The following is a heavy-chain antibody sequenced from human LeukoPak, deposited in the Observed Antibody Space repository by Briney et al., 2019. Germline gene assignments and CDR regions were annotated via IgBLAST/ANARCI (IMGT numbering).Heavy chain of an antibody. D-gene: IGHD3-10*01. Sequence: GGSLRLSCAASGFTFSSHAMSWVRQAPGKGLEWVSAISGSGGSTYYADSVKGRFTISRDNSKNTLYLQMNSLRAEDTAVYYCAKPGAYGSGSYTENWGQGTLVTVSS. V-gene: IGHV3-23*01. CDR2: ISGSGGST. CDR3: AKPGAYGSGSYTEN. CDR1: GFTFSSHA. J-gene: IGHJ4*02.